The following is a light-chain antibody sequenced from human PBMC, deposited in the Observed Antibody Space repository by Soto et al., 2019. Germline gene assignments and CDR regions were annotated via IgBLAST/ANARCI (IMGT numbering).Light chain of an antibody. J-gene: IGLJ3*02. CDR2: EDT. Sequence: QSALTQPASVSGSPGQSITISCTGTSGDIGSYNLLFWYQQHAGKAPKLMIYEDTKRPSGVSDRFSASKSGTTASLTISGLEAEDEADYYCCSYAGRNSWVFSGGTKLTVL. V-gene: IGLV2-23*01. CDR1: SGDIGSYNL. CDR3: CSYAGRNSWV.